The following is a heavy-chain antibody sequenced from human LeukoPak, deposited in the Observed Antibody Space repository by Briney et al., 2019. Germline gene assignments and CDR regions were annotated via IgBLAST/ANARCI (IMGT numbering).Heavy chain of an antibody. CDR2: IYYSGST. CDR3: ARQDGGFWYFDI. Sequence: SETLSLTCTVSGVAISSYYWSWVRQPPGKGLEWIGYIYYSGSTNYNPSLKSRVTISVDTSKNQFSLKLSSVTAADTAVYYCARQDGGFWYFDISGRGTLVTASS. J-gene: IGHJ2*01. D-gene: IGHD5-24*01. V-gene: IGHV4-59*08. CDR1: GVAISSYY.